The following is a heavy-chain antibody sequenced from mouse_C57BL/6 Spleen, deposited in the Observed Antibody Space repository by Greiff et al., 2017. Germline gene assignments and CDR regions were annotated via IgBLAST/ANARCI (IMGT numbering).Heavy chain of an antibody. CDR3: ANDVYYEGLAY. J-gene: IGHJ3*01. D-gene: IGHD2-3*01. CDR2: IDPGSGNT. Sequence: VQLQQSGPELVKPGASVKISCKASGYSFTSYYIHWVKQRPGQGLEWIGCIDPGSGNTKYNEKFKGKATLTADTSSSTAYMLLRSLTSEDSAVCYCANDVYYEGLAYWGQGTLVTVSA. CDR1: GYSFTSYY. V-gene: IGHV1-66*01.